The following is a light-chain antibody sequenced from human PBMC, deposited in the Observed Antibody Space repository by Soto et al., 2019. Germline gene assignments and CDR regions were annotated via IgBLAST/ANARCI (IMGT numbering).Light chain of an antibody. V-gene: IGKV1-5*01. CDR1: QSISSW. CDR2: DAS. Sequence: DIQMTQSPSTLSASVGDRVTITCRASQSISSWLAWYQQKPGEVPKLLIYDASSLETGVPSRFSGSGSRAEFTLTISGLQPDDFATYYCQQYYSYFLTFGGGTKVEIK. J-gene: IGKJ4*01. CDR3: QQYYSYFLT.